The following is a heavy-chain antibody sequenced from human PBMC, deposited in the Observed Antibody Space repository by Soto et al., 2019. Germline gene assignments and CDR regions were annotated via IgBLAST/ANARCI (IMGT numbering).Heavy chain of an antibody. CDR1: GGTFNNYA. CDR3: AREEMATFGMDV. CDR2: IVPIFGTA. J-gene: IGHJ6*02. V-gene: IGHV1-69*12. Sequence: QVQMVQSGAEVKKPGSSVNVSCKASGGTFNNYAISWARQAPGRGLEWMGGIVPIFGTASDAQKFQGRVTITADESTSTAYMDLSSLRSEDTAVYFCAREEMATFGMDVWGQGITVTVSS.